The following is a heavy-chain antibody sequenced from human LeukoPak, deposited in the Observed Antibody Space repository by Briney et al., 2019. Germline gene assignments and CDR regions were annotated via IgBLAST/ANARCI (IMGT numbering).Heavy chain of an antibody. V-gene: IGHV4-34*01. CDR2: INHSGST. J-gene: IGHJ4*02. CDR1: GGSFSGYY. D-gene: IGHD4-17*01. CDR3: ARDPMTTVTSGF. Sequence: PSETLSLTCAVYGGSFSGYYWSWIRQPPGKGLEWIGEINHSGSTNYNPSLKSRVTISVDTSKNQFSLKLSSVTAADTAVYYCARDPMTTVTSGFWGQGTLVTVSS.